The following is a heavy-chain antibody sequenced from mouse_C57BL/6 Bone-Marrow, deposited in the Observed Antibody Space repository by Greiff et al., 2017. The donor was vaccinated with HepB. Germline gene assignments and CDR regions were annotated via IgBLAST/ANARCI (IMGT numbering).Heavy chain of an antibody. CDR2: INPYNGGT. Sequence: EVQLQESGPVLVKPGASVKMSCKASGYTFTDYYMNWVKQSHGKSLEWIGVINPYNGGTSYNQKFKGKATLTVDKSSSTAYMELNSLTSEDSAVYYCAGYDYGGAMDYWGQGTSVTVSS. J-gene: IGHJ4*01. CDR1: GYTFTDYY. V-gene: IGHV1-19*01. CDR3: AGYDYGGAMDY. D-gene: IGHD2-4*01.